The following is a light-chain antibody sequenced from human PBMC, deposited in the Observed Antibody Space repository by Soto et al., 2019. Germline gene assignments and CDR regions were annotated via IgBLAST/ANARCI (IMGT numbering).Light chain of an antibody. CDR1: SSDVAGYNY. V-gene: IGLV2-14*01. Sequence: QSALTQPASVSGSPGQSITISCTGTSSDVAGYNYVSWYQQHPCKAPKLMIYDVSNRPSGVSNRFSGSKSGNTASLTISGLQAEDEADYYCSSYTSSSTLVVFGGGTQLTVL. CDR3: SSYTSSSTLVV. CDR2: DVS. J-gene: IGLJ2*01.